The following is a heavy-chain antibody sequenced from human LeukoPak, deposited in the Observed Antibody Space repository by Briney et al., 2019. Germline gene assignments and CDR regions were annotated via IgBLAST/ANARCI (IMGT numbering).Heavy chain of an antibody. D-gene: IGHD3-10*01. CDR3: ARSGFGEANFDY. Sequence: PSETLPLTCTVSGGSISSSSYYWGWIRQPPGKGLEWIAYTYYSGSTNYNPSLKSRVTISVDTSKDQFSLKLSSVTAADTAVYYCARSGFGEANFDYWGQGTLVTVSS. CDR2: TYYSGST. V-gene: IGHV4-61*05. CDR1: GGSISSSSYY. J-gene: IGHJ4*02.